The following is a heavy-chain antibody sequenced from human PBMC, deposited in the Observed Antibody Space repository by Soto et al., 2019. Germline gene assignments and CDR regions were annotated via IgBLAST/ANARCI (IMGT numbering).Heavy chain of an antibody. D-gene: IGHD3-3*02. Sequence: QVQLGQSGAEVEKPGSSVKVSCKASGCTFSSYAISWVRQAPGQGLEWMGGIIPIFGTANYAQKFQGRVTITADESTSTAYMELSSLRSDDTAVYYCARISASYVVGYYGMDVWGNGTPVAVSS. J-gene: IGHJ6*04. CDR2: IIPIFGTA. V-gene: IGHV1-69*01. CDR3: ARISASYVVGYYGMDV. CDR1: GCTFSSYA.